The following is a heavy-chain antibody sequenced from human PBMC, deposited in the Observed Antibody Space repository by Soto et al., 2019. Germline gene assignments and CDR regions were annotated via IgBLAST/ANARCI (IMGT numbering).Heavy chain of an antibody. CDR3: ARERCSGECPRVFDM. J-gene: IGHJ3*02. CDR2: IKGDGIAT. CDR1: GFTFNTYW. V-gene: IGHV3-74*03. Sequence: EVQLVESGGGLVQPGGSLRLSCAASGFTFNTYWMHWVRQIPGKGLVWVSRIKGDGIATAYGESVKGRFTVSRDNAKNTLYLQMNSLRAEDTAVYYCARERCSGECPRVFDMWGQGTMVTVSS. D-gene: IGHD2-15*01.